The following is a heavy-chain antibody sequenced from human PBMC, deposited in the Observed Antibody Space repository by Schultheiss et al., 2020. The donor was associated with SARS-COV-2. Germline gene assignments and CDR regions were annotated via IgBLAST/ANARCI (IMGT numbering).Heavy chain of an antibody. CDR3: ARARQLDY. D-gene: IGHD6-6*01. Sequence: GGSLRLSCAASGFTFSSYGMHWVRQAPGKGLEWVAVMSDDGSNKYYADSVKGRFTISRDNAKNTLYLQMNSLRAEDTAVYYCARARQLDYWGQGTLVTVSS. CDR2: MSDDGSNK. J-gene: IGHJ4*02. V-gene: IGHV3-30*03. CDR1: GFTFSSYG.